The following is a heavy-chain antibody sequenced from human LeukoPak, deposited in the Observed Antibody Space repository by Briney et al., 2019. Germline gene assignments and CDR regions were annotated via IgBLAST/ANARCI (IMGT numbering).Heavy chain of an antibody. D-gene: IGHD1-1*01. CDR1: GFTFSSYA. Sequence: GRSLRLSCAASGFTFSSYAMHWVRQAPGKGLEWVAVISYDGSNKYYADSVKGRFTISRDNSKNTLYLQMNSLRAEDTAVYYCARDRWNETPLKGGPPHFDPWGQGTLVTVSS. CDR3: ARDRWNETPLKGGPPHFDP. V-gene: IGHV3-30-3*01. J-gene: IGHJ5*02. CDR2: ISYDGSNK.